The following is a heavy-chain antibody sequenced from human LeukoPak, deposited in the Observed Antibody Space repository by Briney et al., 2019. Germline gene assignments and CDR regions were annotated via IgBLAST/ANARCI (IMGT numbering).Heavy chain of an antibody. J-gene: IGHJ5*02. CDR3: ARSYVLNFFNP. Sequence: GGSLRLSCATSGFTFSTFHMHWVRQAPRGVPEWVVFIQNDGGNTYYGDSVKGRFTISRDNSKSTLYLQLNSLTTEDTAVYYCARSYVLNFFNPWGQGTLVTVSS. V-gene: IGHV3-30*02. CDR1: GFTFSTFH. CDR2: IQNDGGNT. D-gene: IGHD3-10*02.